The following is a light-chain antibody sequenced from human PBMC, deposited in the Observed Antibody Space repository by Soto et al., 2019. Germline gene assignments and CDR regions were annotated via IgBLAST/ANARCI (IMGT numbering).Light chain of an antibody. CDR3: QQFCNSPRS. J-gene: IGKJ1*01. V-gene: IGKV3-20*01. CDR2: GVS. CDR1: QSVSSSY. Sequence: ETVLTQSPGTLSLSPGERATLSCTASQSVSSSYLACYQQHPGQGLRLLIYGVSNRATGIPDRFSGSGSGTDFTLTISRLEPEDSAMYYCQQFCNSPRSFGRGTKVEIK.